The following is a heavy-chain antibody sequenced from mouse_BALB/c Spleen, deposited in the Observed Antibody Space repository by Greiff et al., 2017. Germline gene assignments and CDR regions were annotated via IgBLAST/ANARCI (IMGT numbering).Heavy chain of an antibody. V-gene: IGHV1S81*02. CDR2: INPSNGGT. J-gene: IGHJ1*01. CDR3: TRRGYYGSSWYFDV. Sequence: QVQLQQSGAELVKPGASVKLSCKASGYTFTSYYMYWVKQRPGQGLEWIGEINPSNGGTNFNEKFKSKATLTVDKSSSTAYMQLSSLTSEDSAVYYCTRRGYYGSSWYFDVWGAGTTVTVSS. D-gene: IGHD1-1*01. CDR1: GYTFTSYY.